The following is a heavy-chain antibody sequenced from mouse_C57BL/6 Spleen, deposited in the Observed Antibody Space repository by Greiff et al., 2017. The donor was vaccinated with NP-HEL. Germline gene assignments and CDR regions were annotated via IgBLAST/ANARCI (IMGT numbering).Heavy chain of an antibody. J-gene: IGHJ2*01. CDR3: ARSRPPMITTEYYFDY. V-gene: IGHV1-52*01. CDR2: IDPSDSET. D-gene: IGHD2-4*01. CDR1: GYTFTSYW. Sequence: QVQLQQPGAELVRPGSSVKLSCKASGYTFTSYWMHWVKQRPIQGLEWIGNIDPSDSETHYNQKFKDKATLTVDKSSSTAYMQLSSLTSEDSAVYYCARSRPPMITTEYYFDYWGQGTTLTVSS.